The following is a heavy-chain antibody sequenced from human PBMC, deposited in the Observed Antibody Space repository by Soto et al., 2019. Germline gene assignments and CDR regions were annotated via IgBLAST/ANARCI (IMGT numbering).Heavy chain of an antibody. D-gene: IGHD6-6*01. Sequence: EVQLVESGGGLVQPGGSLRLSCAASGFTFSNYWISWVRQAPGQGLEWVANVRQDGVDKYYGDSVKGRFTISRDNAKNSLDLQMDSLRVEDTAVYYCASLDSMAAASGYWGQGTQVTVSS. J-gene: IGHJ4*02. CDR2: VRQDGVDK. V-gene: IGHV3-7*03. CDR1: GFTFSNYW. CDR3: ASLDSMAAASGY.